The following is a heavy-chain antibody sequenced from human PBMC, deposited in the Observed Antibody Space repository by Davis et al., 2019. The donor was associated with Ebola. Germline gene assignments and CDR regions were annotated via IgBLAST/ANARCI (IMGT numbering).Heavy chain of an antibody. CDR2: IYYSGST. V-gene: IGHV4-39*07. D-gene: IGHD5-24*01. Sequence: PSETLSLTCTVSGGSISSSSYYWGWIRQPPGKGLEWIGSIYYSGSTYYNPSLKSRVTISVDTSKNQFSLKLSSVTAADTAVYYCARDVMAAGPNYWGQGTLVTVSS. J-gene: IGHJ4*02. CDR3: ARDVMAAGPNY. CDR1: GGSISSSSYY.